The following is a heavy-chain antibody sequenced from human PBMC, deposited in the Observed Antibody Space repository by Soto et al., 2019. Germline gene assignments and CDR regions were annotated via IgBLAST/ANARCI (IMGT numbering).Heavy chain of an antibody. CDR2: IYYSGTT. D-gene: IGHD3-10*01. V-gene: IGHV4-30-2*03. CDR1: GGSISSGGYS. Sequence: SETLSLTCAVSGGSISSGGYSWSWIRQPPGKGLEWIGYIYYSGTTNYNPSLKSRVTISVDTSKNQFSLKLNSMTAADTAVYYCARHNYGSGSTYFDYWGQGTLVTVSS. CDR3: ARHNYGSGSTYFDY. J-gene: IGHJ4*02.